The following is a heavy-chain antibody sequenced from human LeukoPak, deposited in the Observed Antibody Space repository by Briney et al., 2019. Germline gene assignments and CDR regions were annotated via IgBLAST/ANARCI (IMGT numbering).Heavy chain of an antibody. CDR2: ISISGENT. CDR1: GFTFGSYA. V-gene: IGHV3-23*01. J-gene: IGHJ4*02. Sequence: GGSLRLACAASGFTFGSYAMSRVRQAPGKGLEWVSAISISGENTYYADSVKGRFTISRDTSRNTLYLQMHSLRAEDTAVYYCARLISTSSSRFSDYWGQGTLVTVSS. D-gene: IGHD6-6*01. CDR3: ARLISTSSSRFSDY.